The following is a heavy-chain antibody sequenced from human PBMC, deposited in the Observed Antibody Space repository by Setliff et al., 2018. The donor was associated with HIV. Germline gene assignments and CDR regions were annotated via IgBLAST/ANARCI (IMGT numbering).Heavy chain of an antibody. Sequence: PSETLSLTCTVSGGSISSGGHYWNWIRQHPGRGLEWIGYIHYSGSTYYNPSLKSRVTISRDTSRNQLSLKLSSVNVTDTAVYYCAREEDSSGYYGKDAFDVWGRGTLVTVSS. CDR2: IHYSGST. CDR1: GGSISSGGHY. J-gene: IGHJ3*01. CDR3: AREEDSSGYYGKDAFDV. D-gene: IGHD3-22*01. V-gene: IGHV4-31*03.